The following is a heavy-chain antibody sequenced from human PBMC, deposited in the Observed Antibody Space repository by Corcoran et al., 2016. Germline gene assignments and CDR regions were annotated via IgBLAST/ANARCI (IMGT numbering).Heavy chain of an antibody. CDR1: GDSVSSHSAA. Sequence: QVHLQQSGPGLVKPSQTLSLTCAICGDSVSSHSAARNWIRQSPARGLEWLGRTYYRSKWYNDYAVFVKSRITINPDTSKNQFSLQLNSVTPEDTAIYYCARVEAGTRYFEHWGQGTLVTVSS. V-gene: IGHV6-1*01. CDR3: ARVEAGTRYFEH. J-gene: IGHJ1*01. D-gene: IGHD6-19*01. CDR2: TYYRSKWYN.